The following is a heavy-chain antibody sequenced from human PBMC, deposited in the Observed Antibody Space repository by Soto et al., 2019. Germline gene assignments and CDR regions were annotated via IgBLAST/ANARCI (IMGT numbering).Heavy chain of an antibody. CDR3: AKDGILIFDY. V-gene: IGHV3-30*18. J-gene: IGHJ4*02. Sequence: QAQLVESGGGVVQPGRSLRLSCAASGFTFRHYAMHWVRQAPGKGLEWGAVMSDDGSNEYYADSVKGRFAISRDNSKNTLYLQMNSLRAEDTALYYFAKDGILIFDYWGPGTLVSVSS. CDR1: GFTFRHYA. CDR2: MSDDGSNE.